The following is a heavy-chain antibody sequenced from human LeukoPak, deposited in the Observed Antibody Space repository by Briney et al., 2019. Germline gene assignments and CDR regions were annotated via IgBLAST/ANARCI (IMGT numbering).Heavy chain of an antibody. V-gene: IGHV1-18*01. CDR3: ATSGYYFGYESYFAY. CDR1: GYTFTSYG. Sequence: ASVKVSCKASGYTFTSYGISWVRQAPGQGLEWMGWISAYNGNTNYAQKLQGRVTMTTDTSTSTAYMELRSLRAEDTAIFYCATSGYYFGYESYFAYWGQGTLVTVSS. CDR2: ISAYNGNT. D-gene: IGHD3-22*01. J-gene: IGHJ4*02.